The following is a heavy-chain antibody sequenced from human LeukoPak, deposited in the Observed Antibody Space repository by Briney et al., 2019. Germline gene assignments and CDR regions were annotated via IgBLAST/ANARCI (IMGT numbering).Heavy chain of an antibody. V-gene: IGHV4-4*02. J-gene: IGHJ4*02. Sequence: PSETLSLTCAVSGDSISSDIWWNWVRQPPGKGLEWIGEIHHSGGINYNPSLKSRVTISLDKSKNQFSLKLSSVTAADTAVYYCARGCGDRYYDFWSGYYTGVYYFDYWGQGTLVTVSS. CDR3: ARGCGDRYYDFWSGYYTGVYYFDY. CDR1: GDSISSDIW. CDR2: IHHSGGI. D-gene: IGHD3-3*01.